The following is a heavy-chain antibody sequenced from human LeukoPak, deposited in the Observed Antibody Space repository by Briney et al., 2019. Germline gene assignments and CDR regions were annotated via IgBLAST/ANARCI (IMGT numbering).Heavy chain of an antibody. Sequence: PGGSLRLSCAASGFTVSSNHMNWVRQAPGKGLEWVSLIYSGGSTYYADSVKGRFTISRDNSKNTLYLQMNSLRDEDTAVYYCARSHHDILTGYYRAFDYWGQGTLVTVSS. D-gene: IGHD3-9*01. CDR1: GFTVSSNH. V-gene: IGHV3-53*01. CDR3: ARSHHDILTGYYRAFDY. CDR2: IYSGGST. J-gene: IGHJ4*02.